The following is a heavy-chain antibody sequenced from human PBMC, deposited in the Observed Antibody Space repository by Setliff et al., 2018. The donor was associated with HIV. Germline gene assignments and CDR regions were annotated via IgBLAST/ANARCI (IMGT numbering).Heavy chain of an antibody. CDR2: IWTSGST. CDR3: ARGTGSYGSDY. V-gene: IGHV4-4*08. Sequence: PSETLSLACDVFGGSFSGYYWSWIRQPPGKGLEWIGRIWTSGSTNYNPSLKSRVTISVDTSKNQFSLKLSSVTAADTAVYYCARGTGSYGSDYWGQGTLVTVSS. CDR1: GGSFSGYY. D-gene: IGHD5-18*01. J-gene: IGHJ4*02.